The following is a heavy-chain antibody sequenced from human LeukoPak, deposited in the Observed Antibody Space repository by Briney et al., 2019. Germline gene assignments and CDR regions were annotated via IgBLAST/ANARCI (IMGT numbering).Heavy chain of an antibody. CDR3: ARLSSVLEWLLTIDY. CDR1: GFTFSSYS. Sequence: PGGSLRLSCAASGFTFSSYSMNWVRQAPGKGLEWVSSISSSSSYIYYADSVKGRFTISRDNAKNSLYLQMNSLRAEDTAVYYCARLSSVLEWLLTIDYWGQGTLVTVSS. CDR2: ISSSSSYI. D-gene: IGHD3-3*01. J-gene: IGHJ4*02. V-gene: IGHV3-21*01.